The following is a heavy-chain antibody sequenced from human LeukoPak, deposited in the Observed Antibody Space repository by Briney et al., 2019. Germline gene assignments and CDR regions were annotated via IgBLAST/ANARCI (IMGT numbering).Heavy chain of an antibody. J-gene: IGHJ6*02. V-gene: IGHV4-59*01. CDR1: GGSISSYY. D-gene: IGHD3-9*01. CDR2: IYYSGST. CDR3: ARVWGYDISTGYYYYYYGMDV. Sequence: SETLSLTCTVSGGSISSYYWSWIRQPPGKGLEWIGYIYYSGSTNYNPSLKSRVTISVDTSKNQLSLKLSSVTAADTAVYYCARVWGYDISTGYYYYYYGMDVWGQGTTVTVSS.